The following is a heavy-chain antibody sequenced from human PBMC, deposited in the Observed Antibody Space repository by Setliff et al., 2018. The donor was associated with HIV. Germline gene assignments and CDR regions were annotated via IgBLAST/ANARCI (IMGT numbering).Heavy chain of an antibody. CDR2: TTNKANSYTT. J-gene: IGHJ4*02. D-gene: IGHD6-19*01. V-gene: IGHV3-72*01. CDR3: ARARYSSGYYVSFDY. Sequence: GSLRLSCAASGFTFSDHYMDWVRQAPGKGLEWVGRTTNKANSYTTEYAASVKGRISISRDDSKNSVYLQMNSLKTEDTAVYYCARARYSSGYYVSFDYWGQGTLVTVSS. CDR1: GFTFSDHY.